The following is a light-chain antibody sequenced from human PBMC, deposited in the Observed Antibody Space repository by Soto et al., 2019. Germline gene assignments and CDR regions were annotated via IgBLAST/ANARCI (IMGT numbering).Light chain of an antibody. CDR3: SSCTSSNTCL. CDR1: SSDVGGYNY. CDR2: EVN. V-gene: IGLV2-14*01. Sequence: QSALTQPASVSGSPGQSITISCTGTSSDVGGYNYVSWYQHSPGKAPKLMIYEVNSRPSGVSNRFSGSKSGNTASLTISGLQAEDESDYYCSSCTSSNTCLFGTGTKVTLL. J-gene: IGLJ1*01.